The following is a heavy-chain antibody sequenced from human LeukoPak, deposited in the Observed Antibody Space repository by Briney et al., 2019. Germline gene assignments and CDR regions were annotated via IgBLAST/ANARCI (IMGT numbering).Heavy chain of an antibody. D-gene: IGHD3-3*01. CDR1: GFTFSSYA. V-gene: IGHV3-23*01. CDR3: AKENGFWSDPTLFDP. J-gene: IGHJ5*02. Sequence: GRSLRLSCAASGFTFSSYATSWVRQAPGKGLEWVSAISGSGGSTYYADSVKGRFTISRDNSKNTLYLQMNSLRAEDTAVYYCAKENGFWSDPTLFDPWGQGTLVTVSS. CDR2: ISGSGGST.